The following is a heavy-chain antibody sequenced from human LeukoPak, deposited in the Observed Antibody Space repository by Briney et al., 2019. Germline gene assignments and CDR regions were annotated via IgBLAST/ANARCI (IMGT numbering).Heavy chain of an antibody. Sequence: GASVKVSCKASGYTFTSYYMHWVRQAPGQGLEWMGIINPSGGSTSYAQKFQGRVNMTRDMSTSTVYMELSSLRSEDTAVYYCARLGPYDMLTGHYYYYGMDVWGQGTTVTVSS. CDR2: INPSGGST. CDR3: ARLGPYDMLTGHYYYYGMDV. J-gene: IGHJ6*02. CDR1: GYTFTSYY. V-gene: IGHV1-46*01. D-gene: IGHD3-9*01.